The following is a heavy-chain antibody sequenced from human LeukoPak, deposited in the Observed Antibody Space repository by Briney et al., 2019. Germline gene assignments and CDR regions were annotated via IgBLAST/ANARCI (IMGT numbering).Heavy chain of an antibody. Sequence: GGSLRLPCAASGFTFNSHGMHWVRQAPGKGLEWVAGVSYDGSHKYYRDSVKGRFTISRDNSKNTVYLQMNSLRPEDTALYYCGRDRYSGYDRPFDFWGQGTRVTVSS. CDR1: GFTFNSHG. CDR2: VSYDGSHK. V-gene: IGHV3-30*03. D-gene: IGHD5-12*01. CDR3: GRDRYSGYDRPFDF. J-gene: IGHJ4*02.